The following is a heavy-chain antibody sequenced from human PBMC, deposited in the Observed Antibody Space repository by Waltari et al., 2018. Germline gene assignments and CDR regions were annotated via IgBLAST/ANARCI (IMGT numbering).Heavy chain of an antibody. CDR1: GGSISSGSYY. V-gene: IGHV4-61*09. Sequence: QVQLQESGPGLVKPSQTLSLTCTVSGGSISSGSYYWSWIRQPAGKGLEWIGYIYTSGSTNYNPSLKSRVTISVDTSKNQFSLKLSSVTAADTAMYYCAKGGNCGGDCYNFDYWGQGTLVTVSS. J-gene: IGHJ4*02. CDR3: AKGGNCGGDCYNFDY. CDR2: IYTSGST. D-gene: IGHD2-21*01.